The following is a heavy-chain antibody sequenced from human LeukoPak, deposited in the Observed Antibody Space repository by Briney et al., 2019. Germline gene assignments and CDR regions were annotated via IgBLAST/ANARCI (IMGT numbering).Heavy chain of an antibody. Sequence: GGSLRLSCAASGFTFSNYAMHWVRQAPGKGLEWVAVISYDGSNGYYADSVKGRFTISRDNSNNTVYLQMNSLRAEDTAVYYCARAGGCSSTSCYYYYGMDVLGKGTTVTVSS. V-gene: IGHV3-30*04. CDR3: ARAGGCSSTSCYYYYGMDV. CDR2: ISYDGSNG. CDR1: GFTFSNYA. D-gene: IGHD2-2*01. J-gene: IGHJ6*04.